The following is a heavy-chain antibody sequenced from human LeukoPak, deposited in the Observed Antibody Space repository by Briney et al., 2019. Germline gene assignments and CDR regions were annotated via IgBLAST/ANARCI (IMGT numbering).Heavy chain of an antibody. CDR3: ARGYYDILTGYYRDY. Sequence: SETLSLTCAVSGYSISSSYYWSWIRQPAGKGLEWIGRIYTSGSTNYNPSLKSRVTMSVDTSKNQFSLKLSSVTAADTAVYYCARGYYDILTGYYRDYWGQGTLVTVSS. CDR1: GYSISSSYY. V-gene: IGHV4-4*07. J-gene: IGHJ4*02. CDR2: IYTSGST. D-gene: IGHD3-9*01.